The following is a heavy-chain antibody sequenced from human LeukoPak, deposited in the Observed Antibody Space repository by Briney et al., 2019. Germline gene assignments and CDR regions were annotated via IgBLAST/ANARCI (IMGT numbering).Heavy chain of an antibody. V-gene: IGHV3-30*18. CDR3: AKDSYYYDSSGYSYYFDY. D-gene: IGHD3-22*01. J-gene: IGHJ4*02. CDR1: GFTFSSYG. CDR2: ISYDGSNK. Sequence: PGGSLRLSCAASGFTFSSYGMHWVRQAPGKGLEWVAVISYDGSNKYYADSVKGRFTISRDNSKNTLYLQMNSLRAEDTAVYYCAKDSYYYDSSGYSYYFDYWGQGTLVTVSS.